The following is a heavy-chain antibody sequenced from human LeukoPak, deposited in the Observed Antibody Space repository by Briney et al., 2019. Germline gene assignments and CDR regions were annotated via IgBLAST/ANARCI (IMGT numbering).Heavy chain of an antibody. CDR2: MNPNSGNT. CDR1: GYTFTSYD. V-gene: IGHV1-8*03. Sequence: ASVKVSCMVSGYTFTSYDINWVRHATGQGLERMGWMNPNSGNTGYAQKFQGRVTITRNTSISTAYMELSSLRSEDTAVYYCARLDQVYCSSTSCYLSAFDIWGQGTMVTVSS. J-gene: IGHJ3*02. CDR3: ARLDQVYCSSTSCYLSAFDI. D-gene: IGHD2-2*01.